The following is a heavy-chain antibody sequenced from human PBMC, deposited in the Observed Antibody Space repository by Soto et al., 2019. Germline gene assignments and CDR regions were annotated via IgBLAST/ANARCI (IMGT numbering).Heavy chain of an antibody. V-gene: IGHV3-48*02. Sequence: EVQLVESGGGLVQPGGSLRLSCAASGFTFSSYSMNWVRQAPGKGLEWVSYISSSSSTIYYADSVKGRFTISRDNAENTMYLQLDSLRDEDTAGYYCARAGGVGASKPKPRDYYFDSWGRGTLVTVSS. D-gene: IGHD1-26*01. CDR1: GFTFSSYS. CDR2: ISSSSSTI. J-gene: IGHJ4*02. CDR3: ARAGGVGASKPKPRDYYFDS.